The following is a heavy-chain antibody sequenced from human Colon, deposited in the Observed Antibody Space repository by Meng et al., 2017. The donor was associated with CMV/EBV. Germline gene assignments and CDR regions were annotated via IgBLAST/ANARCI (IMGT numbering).Heavy chain of an antibody. V-gene: IGHV5-51*01. CDR1: GYTFTSHW. CDR3: ARHTTLDDWFDS. CDR2: IYPADSDT. D-gene: IGHD1-1*01. J-gene: IGHJ5*01. Sequence: GESLKISCRGSGYTFTSHWIAWVRQKPGKGLEWMGFIYPADSDTAYSPSVQGQVTISADKSSDTVYLQWDSLKASDTATYYCARHTTLDDWFDSWGQGTMVTVSS.